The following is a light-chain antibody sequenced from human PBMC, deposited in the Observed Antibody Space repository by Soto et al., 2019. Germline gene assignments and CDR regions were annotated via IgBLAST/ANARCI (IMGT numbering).Light chain of an antibody. CDR1: SRDVGASNY. J-gene: IGLJ3*02. CDR3: CSHGGTFWV. CDR2: DVT. Sequence: QSALTQPRSVSGSPGQSVTISCTGTSRDVGASNYVSWYQQHPGKAPKLMIYDVTQRPSGVPDRFSGSKSDNTASLTISGLQAEDEADYYCCSHGGTFWVFGGGTKLTVL. V-gene: IGLV2-11*01.